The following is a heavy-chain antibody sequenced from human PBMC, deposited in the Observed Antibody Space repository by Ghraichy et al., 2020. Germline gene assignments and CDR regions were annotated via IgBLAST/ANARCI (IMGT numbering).Heavy chain of an antibody. CDR3: AASNYGGNSVGSFDY. CDR1: GCSISSYY. J-gene: IGHJ4*02. Sequence: SETLSLTCTVSGCSISSYYWRWIRQPPGKGLEWIGYIYYSGITNYNPSLKSRVTISVDTSKNQFSLKLSSVTAADTAVYYCAASNYGGNSVGSFDYCGKGTLVAVSS. CDR2: IYYSGIT. D-gene: IGHD4-23*01. V-gene: IGHV4-59*01.